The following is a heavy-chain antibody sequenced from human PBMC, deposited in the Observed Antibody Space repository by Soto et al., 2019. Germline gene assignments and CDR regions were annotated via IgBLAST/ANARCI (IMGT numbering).Heavy chain of an antibody. D-gene: IGHD1-26*01. V-gene: IGHV3-48*03. CDR1: GFTFSSYE. Sequence: EVQLVESGGGLVQPGGSLRLSCAASGFTFSSYEMNWVRQAPGKGLEWVSYITGSGNTIYYADSVKGRFTISRDNAKNSMYLQMNSLRAEDTAVYYCARGGSYIDYWGQGTLVTVSS. CDR2: ITGSGNTI. J-gene: IGHJ4*02. CDR3: ARGGSYIDY.